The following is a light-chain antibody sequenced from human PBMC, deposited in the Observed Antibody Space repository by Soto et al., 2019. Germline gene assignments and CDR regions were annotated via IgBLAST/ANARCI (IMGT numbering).Light chain of an antibody. CDR2: TAS. Sequence: DVQLTQSPSFLSASVGDRVTITCRASQGITNYLAWYQQKPGKAPKPLIYTASTLQSGVPSRFRLSGAGAELTLTVTGLQPEDFATYFCQQFHTYQWTVGQGTKVDIK. J-gene: IGKJ1*01. CDR1: QGITNY. V-gene: IGKV1-9*01. CDR3: QQFHTYQWT.